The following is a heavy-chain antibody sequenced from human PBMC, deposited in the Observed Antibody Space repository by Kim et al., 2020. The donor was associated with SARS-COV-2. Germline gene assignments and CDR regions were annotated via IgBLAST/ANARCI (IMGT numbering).Heavy chain of an antibody. Sequence: GGSLRLSCAASGFSFDDFAMHWVRQVPGKGLEWVSGISWDSGTRVYADSVKGRFTISRDDAKKFLYLQMNSLRVEDTAFYYCAKDLHERVTGSYGPLKEWAQGPRVPVSS. CDR2: ISWDSGTR. D-gene: IGHD1-26*01. V-gene: IGHV3-9*01. J-gene: IGHJ4*02. CDR1: GFSFDDFA. CDR3: AKDLHERVTGSYGPLKE.